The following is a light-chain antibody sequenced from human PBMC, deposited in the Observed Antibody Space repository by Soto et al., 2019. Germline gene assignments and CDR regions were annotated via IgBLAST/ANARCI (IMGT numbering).Light chain of an antibody. CDR2: DVS. Sequence: QSVLTQPASVSGSPGQSITISCTGTSSDVGGYKYVSWYQQHPGKAPKLMIYDVSNRPSGASNRFSGSKSGNTASLTISGLQAEDEADYYCSSDTSSSTLEGVFGGGTKLTVL. J-gene: IGLJ2*01. CDR1: SSDVGGYKY. CDR3: SSDTSSSTLEGV. V-gene: IGLV2-14*01.